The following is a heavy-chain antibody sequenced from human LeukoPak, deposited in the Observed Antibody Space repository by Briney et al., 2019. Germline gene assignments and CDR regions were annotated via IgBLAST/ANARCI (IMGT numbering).Heavy chain of an antibody. Sequence: GGSLRLSCEASGFTFTTYSMTWVRQAPGKGLEWVSIISSGSSAIFSADALKGRFTISRDDAKNLLYLDMNSLRAEDTAVYYCARGATETTRWFDPWGQGTLVTVSS. CDR2: ISSGSSAI. CDR3: ARGATETTRWFDP. J-gene: IGHJ5*02. CDR1: GFTFTTYS. D-gene: IGHD1-7*01. V-gene: IGHV3-21*01.